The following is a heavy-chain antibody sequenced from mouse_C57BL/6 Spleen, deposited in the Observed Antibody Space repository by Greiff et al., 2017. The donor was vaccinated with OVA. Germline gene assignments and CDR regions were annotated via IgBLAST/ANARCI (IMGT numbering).Heavy chain of an antibody. CDR3: TSTVVATRSWFAY. J-gene: IGHJ3*01. D-gene: IGHD1-1*01. CDR2: IDPETGGT. Sequence: VQLQQSGAELVRPGASVTLSCKASGYTFTDYEMHWVKQTPVHGLEWIGAIDPETGGTAYNQKFKGKAILTADKSSSTAYMELRSLTSEDSAVYYCTSTVVATRSWFAYWGQGTLVTVSA. V-gene: IGHV1-15*01. CDR1: GYTFTDYE.